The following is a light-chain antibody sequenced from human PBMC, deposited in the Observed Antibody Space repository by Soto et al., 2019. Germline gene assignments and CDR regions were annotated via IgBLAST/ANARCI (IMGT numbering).Light chain of an antibody. CDR3: SSYTSSSTVI. Sequence: QSALTQPASVSGSPGQSITISCTGTSSDVGGYNYVSWYQQHPGKAPKFMIYDVSNRPSGVSNRFSGSRSGNTASLTISGLQAEDEADYYCSSYTSSSTVIFGGGTMLTVL. CDR2: DVS. CDR1: SSDVGGYNY. J-gene: IGLJ2*01. V-gene: IGLV2-14*01.